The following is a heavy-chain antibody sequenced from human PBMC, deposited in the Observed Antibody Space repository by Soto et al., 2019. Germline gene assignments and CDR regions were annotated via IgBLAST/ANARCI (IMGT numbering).Heavy chain of an antibody. Sequence: ASVKVSCKASGYTFTSYGISWVRQAPGQGLERMGWISAYNGNTNYAQKLQGRVTMTTDTSTSTAYMELRSLRSDDTAVYYCARDRNYYYDRSWVDYWGQGTLVTVSS. D-gene: IGHD3-22*01. V-gene: IGHV1-18*01. J-gene: IGHJ4*02. CDR2: ISAYNGNT. CDR1: GYTFTSYG. CDR3: ARDRNYYYDRSWVDY.